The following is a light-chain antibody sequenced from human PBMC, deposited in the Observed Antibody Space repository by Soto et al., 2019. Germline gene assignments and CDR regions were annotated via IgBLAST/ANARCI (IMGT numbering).Light chain of an antibody. CDR3: QQYHSDSLRT. CDR1: QSVSSSY. J-gene: IGKJ1*01. V-gene: IGKV3-20*01. CDR2: GAF. Sequence: DTVLTQSPGTLSLSPGERATLSCRASQSVSSSYLAWYQQKPGQAPRLLIYGAFSRATGIPDRFSGSGSGTDFTLTISTLEPEDFAVYYCQQYHSDSLRTFGQGTKVEIK.